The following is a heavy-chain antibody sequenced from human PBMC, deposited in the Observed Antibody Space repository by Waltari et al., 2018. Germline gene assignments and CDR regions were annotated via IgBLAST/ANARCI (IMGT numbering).Heavy chain of an antibody. CDR3: ARAGAITIFGVDNWFDP. CDR2: IYYSGST. J-gene: IGHJ5*02. CDR1: GGSISSYY. Sequence: QVQLQESGPGLVKPSETLSLPCTVSGGSISSYYWSWIRPPPGKGLEWIGYIYYSGSTNYNPSLKSRVTISVDTSKNQFSLKLSSVTAADTAVYYCARAGAITIFGVDNWFDPWGQGTLVTVSS. D-gene: IGHD3-3*01. V-gene: IGHV4-59*01.